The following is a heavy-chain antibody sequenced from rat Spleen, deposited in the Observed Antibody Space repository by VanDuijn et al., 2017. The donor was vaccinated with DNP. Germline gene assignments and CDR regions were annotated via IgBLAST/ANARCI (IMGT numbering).Heavy chain of an antibody. Sequence: EVQLQESGPGLVKPSQSLSLTCSVTDYSITSCCRWTWIRKFPGHKLEWMGYINSAGSIEYNPSLKGRISITSDTSKNQFFLQVNSVTTDDTATYYCARWPGYNPPYAMDAWGQGTSVTVSS. V-gene: IGHV3-3*01. D-gene: IGHD1-4*01. CDR3: ARWPGYNPPYAMDA. CDR1: DYSITSCCR. J-gene: IGHJ4*01. CDR2: INSAGSI.